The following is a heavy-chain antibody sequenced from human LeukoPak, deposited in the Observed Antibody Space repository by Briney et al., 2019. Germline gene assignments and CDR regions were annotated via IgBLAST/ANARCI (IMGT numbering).Heavy chain of an antibody. V-gene: IGHV4-34*01. CDR2: ITHSGSP. Sequence: PSETLSLTCGVSSGSLSGYYWRWIRQPPGRGLEWLGEITHSGSPNYNPSLKSRVTISGDTSKKQFSLNLKSVTAADTGVYYCARGVDLWGRGTPVTVSS. CDR3: ARGVDL. CDR1: SGSLSGYY. J-gene: IGHJ2*01.